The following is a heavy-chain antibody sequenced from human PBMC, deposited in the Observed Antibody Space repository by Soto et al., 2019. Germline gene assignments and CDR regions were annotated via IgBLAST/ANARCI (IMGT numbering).Heavy chain of an antibody. CDR2: IYYSGTT. V-gene: IGHV4-39*01. J-gene: IGHJ6*02. D-gene: IGHD3-16*01. Sequence: SETLSHPCTVSGGSISNHGDHWACIRQPPGKGLEWIGNIYYSGTTYYNPSLKSRVTISVDTSKNQFSLKLSSVTAADTAFYSCARHQRGYYSGVDVWGQGTTVTVSS. CDR1: GGSISNHGDH. CDR3: ARHQRGYYSGVDV.